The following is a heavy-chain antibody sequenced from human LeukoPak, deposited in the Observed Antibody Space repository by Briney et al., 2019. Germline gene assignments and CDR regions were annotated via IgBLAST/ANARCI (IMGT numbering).Heavy chain of an antibody. CDR1: GFSFSGSA. CDR3: TVPASGGNWFDP. V-gene: IGHV3-73*01. Sequence: GGSLRLSCAASGFSFSGSAIHWVRQAPGKGLEWVGRIGGAGYSDAPAYVASVRGRFTISRDDSKSTAYLQMNSLKAEDTAVYYCTVPASGGNWFDPWGPGTLVTVSS. J-gene: IGHJ5*02. D-gene: IGHD2-2*01. CDR2: IGGAGYSDAP.